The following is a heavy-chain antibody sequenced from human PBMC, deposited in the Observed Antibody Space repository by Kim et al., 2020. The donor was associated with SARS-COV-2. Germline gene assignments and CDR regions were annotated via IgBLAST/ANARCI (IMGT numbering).Heavy chain of an antibody. D-gene: IGHD3-22*01. CDR3: AKDLPCHDSSGYYYYYGMDV. CDR2: ISYDGSNK. Sequence: GGSLRLSCAASGFTFSSYGMHWVRQAPGKGLEWVAVISYDGSNKYYADSVKGRFTISRDNSKNTLYLQMNSLRAEDTAVYYCAKDLPCHDSSGYYYYYGMDVWGQGTTVTVSS. J-gene: IGHJ6*02. CDR1: GFTFSSYG. V-gene: IGHV3-30*18.